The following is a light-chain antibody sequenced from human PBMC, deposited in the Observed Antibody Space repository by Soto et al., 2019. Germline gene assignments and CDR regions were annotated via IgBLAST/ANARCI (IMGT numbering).Light chain of an antibody. CDR2: DAS. CDR3: QQYSSSSEWT. CDR1: QRISTW. V-gene: IGKV1-5*01. J-gene: IGKJ1*01. Sequence: DIQMTQSPSTLSASVGDRVTITCRASQRISTWLAWYQQKPGKAPKLLIYDASNLESGVPSRFSGSGSGTEFTLTISRLQPDDFATYYCQQYSSSSEWTFGQGTKVDI.